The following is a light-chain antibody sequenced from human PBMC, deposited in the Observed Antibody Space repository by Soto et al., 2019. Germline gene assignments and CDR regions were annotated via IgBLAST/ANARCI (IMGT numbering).Light chain of an antibody. J-gene: IGKJ4*01. CDR1: QSINNY. V-gene: IGKV1-39*01. Sequence: DGQMTQSPSSLSASVGDRVTITCRASQSINNYLNWYQQKPGKAPKPLIYAASRLQRENPSRFSGSGSGTDFTHTIISLQPEDFASYYCPQSYSLPLTFGGATTVEMK. CDR2: AAS. CDR3: PQSYSLPLT.